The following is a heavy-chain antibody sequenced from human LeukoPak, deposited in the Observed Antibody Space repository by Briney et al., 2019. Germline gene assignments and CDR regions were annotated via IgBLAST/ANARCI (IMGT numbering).Heavy chain of an antibody. CDR2: INSGGST. CDR1: GFTVSSNY. D-gene: IGHD5-18*01. V-gene: IGHV3-53*01. Sequence: GGSLRLSCAASGFTVSSNYMSWVRQAPGKGLEWVSVINSGGSTYYTDSVKGRFTISRDNSKNTLYLQMNSLGAEDTAVYYCARESSLYSYGYWGQGTLVTVSS. J-gene: IGHJ4*02. CDR3: ARESSLYSYGY.